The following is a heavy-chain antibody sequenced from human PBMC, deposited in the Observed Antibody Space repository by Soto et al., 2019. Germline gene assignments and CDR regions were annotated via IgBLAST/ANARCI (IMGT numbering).Heavy chain of an antibody. CDR3: ATAVRSSSPHY. D-gene: IGHD6-13*01. CDR2: INPDGSDK. V-gene: IGHV3-7*03. CDR1: GFTFSTYW. Sequence: EVQLVGSGGGLVQPGGSLRLSCAASGFTFSTYWMSWLRQAPGKGLEWVANINPDGSDKYYVDSAKGRFTISRDNAKNSMYLQLNSLRDEDTAVVYCATAVRSSSPHYWGQGTLVTVSS. J-gene: IGHJ4*02.